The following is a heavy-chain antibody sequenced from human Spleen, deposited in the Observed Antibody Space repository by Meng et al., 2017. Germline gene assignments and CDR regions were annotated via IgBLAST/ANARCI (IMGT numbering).Heavy chain of an antibody. CDR3: AREVRSWYYFDY. Sequence: GESLKISCAASGFTFSDYYMSWIRQAPGKGLEWVSYISSSGSIIYYKDSVKGRFTISRDNAKKSLYLQMNSLRAEDTAVYYCAREVRSWYYFDYWGQGTLVTVSS. J-gene: IGHJ4*02. V-gene: IGHV3-11*04. CDR2: ISSSGSII. CDR1: GFTFSDYY. D-gene: IGHD6-13*01.